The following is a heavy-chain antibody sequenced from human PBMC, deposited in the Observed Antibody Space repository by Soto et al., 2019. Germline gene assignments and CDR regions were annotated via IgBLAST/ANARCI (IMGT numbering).Heavy chain of an antibody. Sequence: QVQLQESGPGLVKPSQTLSLTCTVSGGSISSGGYYWSWIRQHPGKGLEWIGYIYYSGSTYYSPYIKSRVTIAVDTSQNQFFLKLSSVTAADTAVYYCARNAQRRIAAVYYYGMDVWGPGTTVTVSS. CDR1: GGSISSGGYY. J-gene: IGHJ6*02. D-gene: IGHD6-25*01. CDR2: IYYSGST. V-gene: IGHV4-31*03. CDR3: ARNAQRRIAAVYYYGMDV.